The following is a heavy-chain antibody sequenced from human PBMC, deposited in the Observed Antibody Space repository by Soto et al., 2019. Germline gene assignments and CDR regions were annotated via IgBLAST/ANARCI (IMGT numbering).Heavy chain of an antibody. D-gene: IGHD5-18*01. Sequence: SVKVSCKASGGTFSSYAISWVRQAPGQGLEWMGGIIPIFGTANYAQKFQGRVTITADESTSTAYMELSSLRSEDTAVYYCARVGYSYGGFDYWGQGTLVTVSS. CDR1: GGTFSSYA. J-gene: IGHJ4*02. CDR2: IIPIFGTA. CDR3: ARVGYSYGGFDY. V-gene: IGHV1-69*13.